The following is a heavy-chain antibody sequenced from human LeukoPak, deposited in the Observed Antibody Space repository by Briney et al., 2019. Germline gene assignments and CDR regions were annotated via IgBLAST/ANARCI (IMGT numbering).Heavy chain of an antibody. CDR2: INPSDGST. V-gene: IGHV1-46*01. D-gene: IGHD3-10*01. CDR1: GYTFTSYY. CDR3: GYGSGSYYGMDV. J-gene: IGHJ6*02. Sequence: GASVKVSCKASGYTFTSYYMHWVRQAPGQGLEWMGIINPSDGSTSYAQKFQGRVTMTRDTSTSTVYMELSSLRSEDTAVYYCGYGSGSYYGMDVWGQGTTVTVSS.